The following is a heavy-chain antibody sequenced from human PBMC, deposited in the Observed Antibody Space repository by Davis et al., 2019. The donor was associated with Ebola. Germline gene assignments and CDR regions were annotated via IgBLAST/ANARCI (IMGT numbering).Heavy chain of an antibody. CDR1: GGSISPYY. CDR2: ISTDEGT. Sequence: PSETLSLTCTVSGGSISPYYWNWIRQSAGKALEWIGHISTDEGTSYNPSLKGRVTISLDTSKNQLSLRLSSVTAADTAVYYCARRGDGGDYFFYYGLGVWGQGTTVTVSS. V-gene: IGHV4-4*07. D-gene: IGHD3-16*01. J-gene: IGHJ6*02. CDR3: ARRGDGGDYFFYYGLGV.